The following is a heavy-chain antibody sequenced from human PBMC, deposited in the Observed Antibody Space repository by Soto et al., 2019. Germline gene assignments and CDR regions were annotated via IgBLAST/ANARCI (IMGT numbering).Heavy chain of an antibody. J-gene: IGHJ4*02. D-gene: IGHD3-22*01. CDR3: ARPQSITIIVVVPTPFDY. CDR2: IIPIFGTA. Sequence: QVQLVQSGAEVKKPGSSVKVSCKASGGTFSSYAISWVRQAPGQGLEWMGGIIPIFGTANYAQKFPGRVTITADESTSTAYMELSSLRSEDTAVYYCARPQSITIIVVVPTPFDYWGQGTLVTVSS. CDR1: GGTFSSYA. V-gene: IGHV1-69*01.